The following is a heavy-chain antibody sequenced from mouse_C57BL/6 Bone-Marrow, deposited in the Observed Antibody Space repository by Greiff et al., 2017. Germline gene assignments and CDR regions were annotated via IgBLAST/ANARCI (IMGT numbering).Heavy chain of an antibody. CDR2: ISYSGST. J-gene: IGHJ3*01. CDR3: ARGVILLGYYSNYWFAY. D-gene: IGHD2-5*01. CDR1: GYSITSGYD. V-gene: IGHV3-1*01. Sequence: EVQLVESGPGLVKPSQSLSLTCTVTGYSITSGYDWHWIRHFPGNKLEWMGYISYSGSTNYNPSLKSRISITHDTSKNHFFLKLKSVTTEDTATYYCARGVILLGYYSNYWFAYWGQGTLVTVSA.